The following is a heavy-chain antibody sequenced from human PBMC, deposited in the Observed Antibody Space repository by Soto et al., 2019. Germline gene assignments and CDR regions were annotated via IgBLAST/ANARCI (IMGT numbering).Heavy chain of an antibody. J-gene: IGHJ3*02. CDR3: AKDITYDILTDEKDAFDI. D-gene: IGHD3-9*01. CDR1: GFTFDDYA. V-gene: IGHV3-9*01. CDR2: ISWNSGSI. Sequence: DVQLVESGGGLVQPGRSLRLSCAASGFTFDDYAMHWVRQAPGKGLEWVSGISWNSGSIGYADSVKGRFTISRDNAKNSLYLQMNSLRAEDTDLYYSAKDITYDILTDEKDAFDIWGQGTMVTVSS.